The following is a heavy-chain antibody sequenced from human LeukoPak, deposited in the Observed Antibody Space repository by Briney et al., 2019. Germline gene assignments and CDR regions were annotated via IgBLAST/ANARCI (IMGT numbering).Heavy chain of an antibody. D-gene: IGHD1-1*01. CDR1: GFTFSSYS. J-gene: IGHJ4*02. Sequence: GGSLRLSCAASGFTFSSYSMNWVRQAPGKGLEWVSSISSSSSYIYYADSVKGRFTISRDNAKNSLYLQMNSLRAEDTAVYYCARRGGSRYNWNDLHYFDYWGQGTLVTVSS. CDR2: ISSSSSYI. CDR3: ARRGGSRYNWNDLHYFDY. V-gene: IGHV3-21*01.